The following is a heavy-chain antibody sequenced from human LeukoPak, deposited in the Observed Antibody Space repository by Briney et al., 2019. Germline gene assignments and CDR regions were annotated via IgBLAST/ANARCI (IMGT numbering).Heavy chain of an antibody. CDR1: GFTFSNAW. V-gene: IGHV3-15*01. Sequence: NPGGSLRLSCAASGFTFSNAWMSWVRQAPGKGLEWVGRIKSKTDGGTTDYAAPVKGRFTISRDDSKNTLYLQMNSLKTEDTAVYYRTTDYYDSSGYYEDFYYMDVWGKGTTVTVSS. J-gene: IGHJ6*03. D-gene: IGHD3-22*01. CDR3: TTDYYDSSGYYEDFYYMDV. CDR2: IKSKTDGGTT.